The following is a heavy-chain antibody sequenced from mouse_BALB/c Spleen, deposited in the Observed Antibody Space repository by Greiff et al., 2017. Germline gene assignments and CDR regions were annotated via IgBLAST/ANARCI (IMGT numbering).Heavy chain of an antibody. V-gene: IGHV5-17*02. CDR1: GFTFSSFG. CDR3: ARDYYGSSSYGYFDV. CDR2: ISSGSSTI. Sequence: EVKLVESGGGLVQPGGSRKLSCAASGFTFSSFGMHWVRQAPEKGLEWVAYISSGSSTIYYADTVKGRFTITRDNPKNTLFLQMTSLRSEDTAMYYCARDYYGSSSYGYFDVWGAGTTVTVSS. D-gene: IGHD1-1*01. J-gene: IGHJ1*01.